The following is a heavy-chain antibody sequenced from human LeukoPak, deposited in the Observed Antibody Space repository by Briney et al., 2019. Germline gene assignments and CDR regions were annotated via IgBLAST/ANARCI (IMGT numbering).Heavy chain of an antibody. D-gene: IGHD3-10*01. J-gene: IGHJ4*02. CDR1: GFTFSTYA. Sequence: PGGSLRLSCAASGFTFSTYAMYWVRQVPGKGLEWVAIIWYDGSEKYYADSVKGRFTISRDNSKNTLYLQMNSLRAEDTAVYYCARDLNTMVRSGYFDYWGQGTLVTVSS. CDR2: IWYDGSEK. V-gene: IGHV3-33*01. CDR3: ARDLNTMVRSGYFDY.